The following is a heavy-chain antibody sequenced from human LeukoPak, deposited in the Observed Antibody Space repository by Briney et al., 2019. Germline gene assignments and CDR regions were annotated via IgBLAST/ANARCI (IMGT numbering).Heavy chain of an antibody. D-gene: IGHD4-17*01. CDR1: GGSISTYY. CDR2: IHYSGTT. V-gene: IGHV4-59*01. J-gene: IGHJ4*02. Sequence: SETLSLTCTVSGGSISTYYWSWIRQPPGKGLEWIGYIHYSGTTNYNPSLKSRVTISIDTSKNQFSLKLTSVTAAVTAVYYCARSWDYGDYYFDHWGQGTLVTVSS. CDR3: ARSWDYGDYYFDH.